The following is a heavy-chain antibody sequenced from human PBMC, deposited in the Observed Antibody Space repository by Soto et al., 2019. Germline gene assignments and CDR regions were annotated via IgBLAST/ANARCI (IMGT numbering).Heavy chain of an antibody. D-gene: IGHD3-16*01. J-gene: IGHJ5*02. CDR2: INHRRST. V-gene: IGHV4-34*01. Sequence: SETLSLTCAVYGGSFSGYYWTGIRQPPGKGLEWIGEINHRRSTSYNPSLKRRDTMSIDTSKNQFSLHLRPVPAADTAVYYCVRSLGWLQYSWFDPWGQGTRVTVSS. CDR1: GGSFSGYY. CDR3: VRSLGWLQYSWFDP.